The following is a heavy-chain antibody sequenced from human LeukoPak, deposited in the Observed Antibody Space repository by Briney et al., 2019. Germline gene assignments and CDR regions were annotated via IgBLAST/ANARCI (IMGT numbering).Heavy chain of an antibody. Sequence: PGGSLRLSCVASGFKFSNYAMHWVRQAPGKGLEYVSAISSNGGSTYYGNSVKGRFTVSRDNSKNTLYLQMGSLRAEDMAVYYCARETGSWFDPWGQGILVTVSS. V-gene: IGHV3-64*01. CDR2: ISSNGGST. D-gene: IGHD3-9*01. CDR3: ARETGSWFDP. CDR1: GFKFSNYA. J-gene: IGHJ5*02.